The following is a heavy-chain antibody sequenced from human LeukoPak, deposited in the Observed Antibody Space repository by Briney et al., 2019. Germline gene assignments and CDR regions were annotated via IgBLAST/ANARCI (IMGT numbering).Heavy chain of an antibody. CDR1: GFIFSDYG. CDR2: TRFDGSIK. Sequence: GGSLRLSCAVSGFIFSDYGFHWVRQAPGKGLEWVAVTRFDGSIKQYADSVKGRFTISRDDSKNTLYLQMNFLKSEDTAVYYCARWGGTRQYYFDCWGQGTLVTVSS. CDR3: ARWGGTRQYYFDC. D-gene: IGHD1-1*01. J-gene: IGHJ4*02. V-gene: IGHV3-33*01.